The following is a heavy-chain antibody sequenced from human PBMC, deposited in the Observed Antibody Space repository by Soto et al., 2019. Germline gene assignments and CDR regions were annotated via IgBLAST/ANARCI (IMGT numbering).Heavy chain of an antibody. CDR1: GFTLDDYA. CDR3: AKDGTAASGCYLDY. Sequence: EVQLVESGGGLVQPGRSLRLSCAASGFTLDDYAMHWVRQAPGKGLEWVSGISWNSGSIGYADSVKGRFTISRDNAKNSLYLQMNSLRAEDTALYYCAKDGTAASGCYLDYWGQGTLVTVSS. D-gene: IGHD6-13*01. CDR2: ISWNSGSI. V-gene: IGHV3-9*01. J-gene: IGHJ4*02.